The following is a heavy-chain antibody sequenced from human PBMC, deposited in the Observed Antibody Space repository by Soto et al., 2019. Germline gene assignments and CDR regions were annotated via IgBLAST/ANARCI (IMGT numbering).Heavy chain of an antibody. CDR2: IIPINGIT. D-gene: IGHD3-3*01. CDR1: GGTFSSFT. V-gene: IGHV1-69*02. Sequence: GASVKVSCKASGGTFSSFTISWVRQAAGQGLEWMGRIIPINGITNYAQKFQGRVTITADKYTSTAYMELSSLTSEDTGVYHCAILFLFLHPNSHYMLVPAKAATVTVS. CDR3: AILFLFLHPNSHYMLV. J-gene: IGHJ6*03.